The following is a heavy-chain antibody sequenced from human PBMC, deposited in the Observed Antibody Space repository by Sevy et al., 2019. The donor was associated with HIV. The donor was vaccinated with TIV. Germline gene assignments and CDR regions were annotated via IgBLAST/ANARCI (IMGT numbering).Heavy chain of an antibody. V-gene: IGHV3-11*01. Sequence: GGSLRLSCAASGFTFSDYYVSWIRQAPGKGLEWISYISSGGRTISYADSVEGRFTMSRDNAKNSLFLQMNSLRAEDTAFYYCARLRYNYGPYYFDLWGQGTLVTVSS. J-gene: IGHJ4*02. CDR1: GFTFSDYY. D-gene: IGHD5-18*01. CDR2: ISSGGRTI. CDR3: ARLRYNYGPYYFDL.